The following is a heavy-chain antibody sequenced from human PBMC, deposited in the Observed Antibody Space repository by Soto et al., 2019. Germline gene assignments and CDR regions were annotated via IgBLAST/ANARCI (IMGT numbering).Heavy chain of an antibody. J-gene: IGHJ4*02. CDR3: ARGRGIYYGSGSYPGGDY. V-gene: IGHV4-34*01. CDR1: GGSFSGYY. D-gene: IGHD3-10*01. CDR2: INHSGST. Sequence: QVQLQQWGAGLLKPSETLSLTCAVYGGSFSGYYWSWIHQPPGKGLEWIGEINHSGSTNYNPSLKSRVTISVDTSKNQFSLKLSSVTAADTAVYYCARGRGIYYGSGSYPGGDYWGQGTLVTVSS.